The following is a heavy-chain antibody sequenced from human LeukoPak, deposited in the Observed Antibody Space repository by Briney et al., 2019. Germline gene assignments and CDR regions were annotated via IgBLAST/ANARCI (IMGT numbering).Heavy chain of an antibody. CDR2: IYSAGNT. Sequence: GGSLRLSCVTSGFSVSSDYMSWVRQAPGKGLEWVSLIYSAGNTYYADSVKGRFTISRDNSKNTLYLQMNSLRQEDTAVYYCARALSEWRQSDYWGQGTLVTVSS. V-gene: IGHV3-66*01. CDR3: ARALSEWRQSDY. J-gene: IGHJ4*02. D-gene: IGHD5-24*01. CDR1: GFSVSSDY.